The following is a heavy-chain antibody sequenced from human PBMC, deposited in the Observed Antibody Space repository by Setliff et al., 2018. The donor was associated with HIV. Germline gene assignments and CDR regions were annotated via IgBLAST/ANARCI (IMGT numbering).Heavy chain of an antibody. J-gene: IGHJ3*02. CDR1: GYTLTELS. D-gene: IGHD3-9*01. CDR2: FDPEQSET. Sequence: ASVKVSCKVSGYTLTELSVHWVRQAPGNGLEWMGGFDPEQSETVYAQRFQGRVTFTEDTSTDTAYMDLVSLTSDDTAVYFCAAPLTGPDGFDMWGQGTMGT. CDR3: AAPLTGPDGFDM. V-gene: IGHV1-24*01.